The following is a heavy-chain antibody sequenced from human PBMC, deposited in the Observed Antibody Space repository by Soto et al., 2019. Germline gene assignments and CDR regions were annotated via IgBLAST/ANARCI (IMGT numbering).Heavy chain of an antibody. J-gene: IGHJ4*02. V-gene: IGHV3-30*16. Sequence: QVQLVQSGAEVKKPGSSVKVSCKASGGTFSSYAISWVRQAPGQGLEWVAVISYDGSNKYYADSVKGRFTISRDNSKNTLYLQMNSLRAEDTAVYYCARDLLTWIQLWSLDYWGQGTLVTVSS. D-gene: IGHD5-18*01. CDR3: ARDLLTWIQLWSLDY. CDR1: GGTFSSYA. CDR2: ISYDGSNK.